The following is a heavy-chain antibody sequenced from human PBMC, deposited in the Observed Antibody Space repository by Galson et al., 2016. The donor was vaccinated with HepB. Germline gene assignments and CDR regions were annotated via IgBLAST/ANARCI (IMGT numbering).Heavy chain of an antibody. V-gene: IGHV3-23*01. J-gene: IGHJ6*02. D-gene: IGHD3-10*01. CDR1: EFTFSSHP. CDR3: AKDNSGRKVFTMDRELSGMDG. CDR2: ISGSGGST. Sequence: SLRLSCAASEFTFSSHPMSWVRQAPGKGLEWVSGISGSGGSTYYADSVKGRFTISRDNSKNTLYLQMNSLRAEDTAVYYCAKDNSGRKVFTMDRELSGMDGWGQGTTDSV.